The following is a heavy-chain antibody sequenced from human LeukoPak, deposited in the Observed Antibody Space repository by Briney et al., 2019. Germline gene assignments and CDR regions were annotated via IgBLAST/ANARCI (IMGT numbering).Heavy chain of an antibody. CDR3: AREQGGAYGSGSYYNY. Sequence: ASETLSLTCTVSGASISSGSYYWSWIRQPAGKGLEWIGRIYTSGSTNYNPSLKSRVTISVDTSKNQFSLKLSSVTAADTAAYYCAREQGGAYGSGSYYNYWGQGTLVTVSS. V-gene: IGHV4-61*02. CDR1: GASISSGSYY. CDR2: IYTSGST. J-gene: IGHJ4*02. D-gene: IGHD3-10*01.